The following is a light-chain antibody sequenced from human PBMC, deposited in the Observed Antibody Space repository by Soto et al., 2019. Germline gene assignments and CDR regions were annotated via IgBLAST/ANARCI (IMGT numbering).Light chain of an antibody. V-gene: IGLV7-46*01. Sequence: QAVVTQEPSLTVSPGGTVTLTVGSSTGAVTSGHYPYWFQQKPGPAPRTLISDTSNKHSWTPARFSGYLLRGKAALTLSGAQPEDEAEYYCLRSCSGDRLVGGGTKMTVL. CDR1: TGAVTSGHY. J-gene: IGLJ2*01. CDR3: LRSCSGDRL. CDR2: DTS.